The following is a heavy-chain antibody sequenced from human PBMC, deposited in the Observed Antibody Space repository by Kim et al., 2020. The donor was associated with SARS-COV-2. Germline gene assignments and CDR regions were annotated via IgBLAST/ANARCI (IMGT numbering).Heavy chain of an antibody. CDR1: GFTFSSYA. CDR2: ISYDGSNK. V-gene: IGHV3-30-3*01. Sequence: GGSLRRSCAASGFTFSSYAMHWVRQAPGKGLEWVAVISYDGSNKYYADSVKGRFTISRDNSKNTLYLQMNSLRAEDTAVYYCARDPGYGMDVWGQGTTVTVSS. CDR3: ARDPGYGMDV. J-gene: IGHJ6*02.